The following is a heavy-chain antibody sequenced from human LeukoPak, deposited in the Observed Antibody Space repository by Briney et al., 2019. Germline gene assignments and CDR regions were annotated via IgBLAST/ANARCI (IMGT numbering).Heavy chain of an antibody. V-gene: IGHV4-34*01. J-gene: IGHJ6*03. CDR2: INHSGST. Sequence: PSETLSLTCAVYGGSFSGYYWSWIRQPPGEGLEWIGEINHSGSTNYNPSLKSRVTISVDTSKNQFSLKLSSVTAADTAVYYCARLPGYCSSTSCHTSPYYYYYYMDVWGKGTTVTVSS. D-gene: IGHD2-2*02. CDR3: ARLPGYCSSTSCHTSPYYYYYYMDV. CDR1: GGSFSGYY.